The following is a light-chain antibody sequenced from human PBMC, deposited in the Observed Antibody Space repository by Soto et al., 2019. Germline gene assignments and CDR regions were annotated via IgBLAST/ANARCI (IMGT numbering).Light chain of an antibody. CDR1: QGIKSY. V-gene: IGKV1-39*01. CDR3: QQYGSSPT. CDR2: GAS. J-gene: IGKJ4*01. Sequence: DIETTQSPSSLSTSVGDTVTITCRASQGIKSYLNWYQQKPGKAPKLLIYGASSLQSGVPSRFSGSGSGTDFTLTISRLEPEDFAVYYCQQYGSSPTFGGGTKVDIK.